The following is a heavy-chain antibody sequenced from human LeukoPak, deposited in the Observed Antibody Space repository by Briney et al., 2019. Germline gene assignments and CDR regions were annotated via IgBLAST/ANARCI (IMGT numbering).Heavy chain of an antibody. CDR1: GFTFSSYS. CDR2: ISSSSSYI. D-gene: IGHD3-10*01. J-gene: IGHJ4*02. CDR3: ARGGVWFGELSVFDY. V-gene: IGHV3-21*01. Sequence: GGSLRLSCAASGFTFSSYSMNWVCQAPGKGLEWVSSISSSSSYIYYADSVKGRFTISRDNAKNSLYLQMNSLRAEDTAVYYCARGGVWFGELSVFDYWGQGTLVTVSS.